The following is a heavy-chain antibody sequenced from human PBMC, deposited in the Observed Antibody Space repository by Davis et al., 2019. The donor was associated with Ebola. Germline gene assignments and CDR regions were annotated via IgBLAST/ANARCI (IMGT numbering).Heavy chain of an antibody. CDR2: ISWNSDSI. CDR1: GGSVSSSDHY. J-gene: IGHJ6*04. V-gene: IGHV3-23*01. Sequence: ETLSLTCTVSGGSVSSSDHYWNWIRQSPGKGLEWVSGISWNSDSIAYADSVKGRFTISRDNSKNTLFLQLNSLGVEDTAVYYCAKGGSGWPSDYSYGLGVWGKGTTVTVSS. D-gene: IGHD6-19*01. CDR3: AKGGSGWPSDYSYGLGV.